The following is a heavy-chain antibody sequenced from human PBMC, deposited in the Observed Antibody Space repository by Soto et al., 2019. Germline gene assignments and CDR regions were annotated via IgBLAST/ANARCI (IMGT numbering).Heavy chain of an antibody. CDR1: GFTFSSYG. CDR2: IWYDGSNK. J-gene: IGHJ5*02. D-gene: IGHD5-12*01. V-gene: IGHV3-33*01. CDR3: ARDGGCRDGYTVGGNWCDP. Sequence: QVQLVESGGGVVQPGRSLRLSCAASGFTFSSYGMHWVRQAPGKGLEWVAVIWYDGSNKYYAYSVKGPFTISSDNSKSTLYLEMTSLRAEAKAVYYCARDGGCRDGYTVGGNWCDPWGQGTLVTVSS.